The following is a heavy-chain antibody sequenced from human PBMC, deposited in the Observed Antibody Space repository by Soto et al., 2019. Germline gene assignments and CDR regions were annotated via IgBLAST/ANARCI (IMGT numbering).Heavy chain of an antibody. CDR2: ISYDGSNK. Sequence: QVQLVEAGGGVVQPGRSLRLSCAASGFTFSSYGMHWVRQAPGKGLEWVAVISYDGSNKYCADSVKGRFTISRDNSKNTLYLQMNSLRAEDTAVYYCASTGYSSSWYFDYWGQGTLVTVSS. CDR3: ASTGYSSSWYFDY. D-gene: IGHD6-13*01. V-gene: IGHV3-30*03. J-gene: IGHJ4*02. CDR1: GFTFSSYG.